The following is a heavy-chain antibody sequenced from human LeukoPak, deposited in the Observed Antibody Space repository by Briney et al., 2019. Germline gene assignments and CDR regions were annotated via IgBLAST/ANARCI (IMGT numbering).Heavy chain of an antibody. CDR3: ARAPEITMVRGVINAYYFDY. CDR2: INWNGGST. J-gene: IGHJ4*02. CDR1: GFTFDDYG. V-gene: IGHV3-20*01. Sequence: GGSLRLSCAASGFTFDDYGMSWVRQAPGKGLEWVSGINWNGGSTGYADSVKGRFTISRDNAKNSLYLQMNSLRAEDTALYHCARAPEITMVRGVINAYYFDYWGQGTLVTVSS. D-gene: IGHD3-10*01.